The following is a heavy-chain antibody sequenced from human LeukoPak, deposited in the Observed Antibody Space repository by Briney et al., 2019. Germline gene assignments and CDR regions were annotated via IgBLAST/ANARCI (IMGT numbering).Heavy chain of an antibody. CDR3: ARDAGIAVAGKGFDY. D-gene: IGHD6-19*01. Sequence: GGSLRLSCAASGFTFSSYWMSWVRQAPGKGLEWVANIKQDGGEKYYVDSVKGRFTISRDNAKNSLYLQMNSLRAEDTAVYYCARDAGIAVAGKGFDYWGQGTLVTVSS. V-gene: IGHV3-7*01. CDR2: IKQDGGEK. CDR1: GFTFSSYW. J-gene: IGHJ4*02.